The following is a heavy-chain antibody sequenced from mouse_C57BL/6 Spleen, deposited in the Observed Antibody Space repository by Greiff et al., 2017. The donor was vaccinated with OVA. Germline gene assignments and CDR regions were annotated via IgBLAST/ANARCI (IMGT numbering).Heavy chain of an antibody. D-gene: IGHD4-1*01. Sequence: EVQLQQSGAELVRPGASVKLSCTASGFNIKDDYMHWVKQRPEQGLEWIGWIDPENGDTEYASKFQGKATITADTSSNTAYLQLSSLTSEDTAVYYCIATGTVDYWGQGTTLTVSS. CDR1: GFNIKDDY. CDR3: IATGTVDY. CDR2: IDPENGDT. V-gene: IGHV14-4*01. J-gene: IGHJ2*01.